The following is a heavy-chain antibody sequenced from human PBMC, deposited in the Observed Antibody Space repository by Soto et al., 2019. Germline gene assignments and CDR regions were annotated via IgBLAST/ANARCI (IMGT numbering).Heavy chain of an antibody. V-gene: IGHV4-59*01. D-gene: IGHD1-1*01. Sequence: TLSLTCTVSGGSISSYYWSWIRQPPGKGLEWIGYIYYSGSTNYNPSLKSRVTISVDTSKNQFSLKLSSVTAADTAVYYCAKATGTNGEYYFDCWGQGTLVTVSS. CDR2: IYYSGST. J-gene: IGHJ4*02. CDR3: AKATGTNGEYYFDC. CDR1: GGSISSYY.